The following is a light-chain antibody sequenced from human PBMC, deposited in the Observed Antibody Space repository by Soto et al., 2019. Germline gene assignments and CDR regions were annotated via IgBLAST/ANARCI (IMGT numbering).Light chain of an antibody. CDR3: QQSYSTIWT. V-gene: IGKV1-39*01. Sequence: DIPMTQSPSSLSASVRDRVTITCRASQSISSYVNWYQQKPGKAPNLLIYAASFLQSGVPSRFSGSGSGTDFTLTISSLQPEDFATYYCQQSYSTIWTFGQGTKVEIK. J-gene: IGKJ1*01. CDR2: AAS. CDR1: QSISSY.